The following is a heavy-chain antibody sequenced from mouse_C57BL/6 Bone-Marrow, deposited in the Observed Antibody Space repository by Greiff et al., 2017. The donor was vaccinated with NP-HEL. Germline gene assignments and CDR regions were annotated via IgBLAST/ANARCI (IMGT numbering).Heavy chain of an antibody. V-gene: IGHV1-59*01. Sequence: VQLQQPGAELVRPGTSVKLSCKASGYTFTSYWMHWVKQRPGQGLEWIGVIDPSDSYTNYNQKFKGKATLTVGTSSSTAYMQLSSLTSEDSAVYYCLYGNYRYFDVWGTGTTVTVSS. CDR2: IDPSDSYT. CDR1: GYTFTSYW. CDR3: LYGNYRYFDV. J-gene: IGHJ1*03. D-gene: IGHD2-1*01.